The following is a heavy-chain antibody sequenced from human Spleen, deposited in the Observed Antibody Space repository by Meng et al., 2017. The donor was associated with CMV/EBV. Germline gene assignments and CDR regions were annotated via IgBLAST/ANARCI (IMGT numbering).Heavy chain of an antibody. CDR1: GFTFSSYA. Sequence: GESLKISCAASGFTFSSYAMHWGRQAPGKGREWVAVISYDGSNKYYADSVKGRFTISRENSKNTLYVQMNSLRAEDTAVYYCARGGWQYQPFIGDYWGQGTLVTVSS. D-gene: IGHD2-2*01. CDR2: ISYDGSNK. V-gene: IGHV3-30-3*01. J-gene: IGHJ4*02. CDR3: ARGGWQYQPFIGDY.